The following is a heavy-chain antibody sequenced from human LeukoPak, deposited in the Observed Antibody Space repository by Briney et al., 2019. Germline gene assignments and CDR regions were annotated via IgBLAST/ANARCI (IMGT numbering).Heavy chain of an antibody. CDR1: GFTFSSYA. Sequence: PGGSLRLSCAASGFTFSSYAMHWVRQAPGKGPEWVAVISYDGSNKYYADSVKGRFTISRDNSKNTLYLQMNSLRAEDTAVYYCAKHYSYAIWGDYWGQGTLVTVSS. J-gene: IGHJ4*02. V-gene: IGHV3-30*04. CDR3: AKHYSYAIWGDY. CDR2: ISYDGSNK. D-gene: IGHD5-18*01.